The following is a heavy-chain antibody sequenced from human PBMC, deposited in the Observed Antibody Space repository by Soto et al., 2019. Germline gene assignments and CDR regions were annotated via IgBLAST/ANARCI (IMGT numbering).Heavy chain of an antibody. Sequence: QVQLVQSGAEVKKPGASVKVSCKASGYTFISYGITWVRQAPGQGLEWMGWISAYNAHTNYGQKFQDRVPLTTDTSTNTSYMEMRSLRSDDTAFYFCARVFRWSSSSWGFDSWGQGTLVTVSS. CDR3: ARVFRWSSSSWGFDS. D-gene: IGHD6-6*01. J-gene: IGHJ4*02. CDR2: ISAYNAHT. V-gene: IGHV1-18*01. CDR1: GYTFISYG.